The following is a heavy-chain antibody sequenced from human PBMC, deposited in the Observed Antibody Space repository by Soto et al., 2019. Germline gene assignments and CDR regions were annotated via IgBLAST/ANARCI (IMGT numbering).Heavy chain of an antibody. CDR1: GFTFISYS. D-gene: IGHD3-10*01. V-gene: IGHV3-21*01. CDR3: ARCAVGDSSDY. CDR2: ISSSSSYI. J-gene: IGHJ4*02. Sequence: EVQLVESGGGLVKPGGSLRLSCAASGFTFISYSMTWVRQAPGKGLEWVSSISSSSSYIYYADSVKGRFTISRDNAKNSLYLQMNSLRAEDTAVYYCARCAVGDSSDYWGQGTLVTVSS.